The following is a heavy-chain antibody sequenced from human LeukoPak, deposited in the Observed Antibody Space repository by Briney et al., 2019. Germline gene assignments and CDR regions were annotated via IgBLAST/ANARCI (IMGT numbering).Heavy chain of an antibody. CDR3: ATDVETGS. CDR1: GYTFTDGY. Sequence: ASVKVSCKASGYTFTDGYIYMVRQAPGPGPEYMGWINPKSGDSRSVEKFQGRVTLSRDTSIRTTYLELKRLRCDDTAVYYCATDVETGSWGQGTLVTVSS. V-gene: IGHV1-2*02. J-gene: IGHJ5*02. CDR2: INPKSGDS. D-gene: IGHD2-21*02.